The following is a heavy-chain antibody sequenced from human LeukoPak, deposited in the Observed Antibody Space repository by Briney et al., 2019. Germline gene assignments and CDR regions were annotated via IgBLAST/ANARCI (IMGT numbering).Heavy chain of an antibody. Sequence: PGESLKLSCAASGFTFSNYWMSWVRQAPGKGLEWVANINQDGVEKYYVDSVKGRFTISRDNAKNSLFLQMNSLRAEDTAVYYCARVGFYDFWSGDYWGQGTLVTVSS. D-gene: IGHD3-3*01. CDR3: ARVGFYDFWSGDY. J-gene: IGHJ4*02. CDR2: INQDGVEK. V-gene: IGHV3-7*02. CDR1: GFTFSNYW.